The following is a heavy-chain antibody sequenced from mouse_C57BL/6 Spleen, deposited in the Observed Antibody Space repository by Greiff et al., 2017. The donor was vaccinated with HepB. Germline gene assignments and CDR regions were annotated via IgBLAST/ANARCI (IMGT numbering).Heavy chain of an antibody. Sequence: EVQWVESGEGLVKPGGSLKLSCAASGFTFSSYAMSWVRQTPEKRLEWVAYISSGGDYIYYADTVKGRFTISRDNARNTLYLQMSSLKSEDTAMYYCTREDYAADYYAMDYWGQGTSVTVSS. D-gene: IGHD2-4*01. CDR3: TREDYAADYYAMDY. V-gene: IGHV5-9-1*02. CDR1: GFTFSSYA. J-gene: IGHJ4*01. CDR2: ISSGGDYI.